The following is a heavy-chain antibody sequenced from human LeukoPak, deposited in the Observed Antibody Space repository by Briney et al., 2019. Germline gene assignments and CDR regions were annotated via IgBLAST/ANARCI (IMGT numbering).Heavy chain of an antibody. J-gene: IGHJ4*02. V-gene: IGHV3-11*01. CDR2: ISSSGSTI. CDR1: GFTFSDYY. CDR3: AKDRRAGSYDY. D-gene: IGHD3-10*01. Sequence: GALRLSCAASGFTFSDYYMSWIRQAPGKGLEWVSYISSSGSTIYYADSVKGRFTISRDNSKNTLYLQMNSLRAEDTAVYYCAKDRRAGSYDYWGQGTLVTVSS.